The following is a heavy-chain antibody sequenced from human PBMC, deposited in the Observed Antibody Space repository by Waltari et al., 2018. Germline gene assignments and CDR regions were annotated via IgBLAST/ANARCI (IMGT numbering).Heavy chain of an antibody. D-gene: IGHD2-2*02. Sequence: QVQLVESGGGVVQPGRSLSISCAASGFTFSSYAMHWVRQDPGKGLEWVAVISYDGSNKYYADSVKGRFTISRDNSKNTLYLQMNSLRAEDTAVYYCARDRGAILRAAAFDIWGQGTMVTVSS. CDR1: GFTFSSYA. CDR3: ARDRGAILRAAAFDI. CDR2: ISYDGSNK. V-gene: IGHV3-30*01. J-gene: IGHJ3*02.